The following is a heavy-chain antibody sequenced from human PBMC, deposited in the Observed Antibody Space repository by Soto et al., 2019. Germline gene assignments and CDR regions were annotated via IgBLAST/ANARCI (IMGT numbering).Heavy chain of an antibody. CDR2: MNPNSGNT. CDR3: ARMYSSSPGGPYYYYYYMDV. CDR1: GYTFTSYD. Sequence: GASVKVSCKASGYTFTSYDINWVRQATGQGLEWMGWMNPNSGNTGYAQKFQGRVTMTRNTSISTAYMELSSLRSEDTTVYYCARMYSSSPGGPYYYYYYMDVWGKGTTVTVSS. J-gene: IGHJ6*03. V-gene: IGHV1-8*01. D-gene: IGHD6-6*01.